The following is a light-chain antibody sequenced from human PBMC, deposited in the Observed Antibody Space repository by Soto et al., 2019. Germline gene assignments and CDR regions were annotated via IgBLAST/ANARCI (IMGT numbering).Light chain of an antibody. CDR1: SSDVGGDNY. Sequence: QSALTQPPSASGSPGQSVAISCTGTSSDVGGDNYVSWYQQHPGKAPKLMIYEVNKRPSGVPDRFSSSKSGNTASLTVSGLQAEDEADYYCSSYAGSSNVFGTGTKLTVL. V-gene: IGLV2-8*01. CDR2: EVN. J-gene: IGLJ1*01. CDR3: SSYAGSSNV.